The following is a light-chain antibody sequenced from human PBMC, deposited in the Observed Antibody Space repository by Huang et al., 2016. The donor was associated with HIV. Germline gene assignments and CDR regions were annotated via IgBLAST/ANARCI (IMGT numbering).Light chain of an antibody. CDR3: LQDFNYPRT. CDR2: AAS. V-gene: IGKV1-6*01. CDR1: QAIRND. Sequence: AIQMTQSPSSLSASVGDRVTITCRASQAIRNDLGWYQHRPGKAPKLLIYAASELQIGVSLRFRGSGSGTDFTLTISSLQPEDVGTYYCLQDFNYPRTFGQGTTVKI. J-gene: IGKJ1*01.